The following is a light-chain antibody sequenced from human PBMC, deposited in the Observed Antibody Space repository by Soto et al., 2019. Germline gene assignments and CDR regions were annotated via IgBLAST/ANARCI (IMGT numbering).Light chain of an antibody. Sequence: DIQMTQSPSTLSASVGDRVTITCRASQSIGSWLAWYQQKPGKAPKLLIYKASSLESGVPSRFSGSRYGTEFTLTTSSLQPDGFATYYCQQYNSYPLTFGGGNKVVIK. CDR3: QQYNSYPLT. CDR2: KAS. V-gene: IGKV1-5*03. J-gene: IGKJ4*01. CDR1: QSIGSW.